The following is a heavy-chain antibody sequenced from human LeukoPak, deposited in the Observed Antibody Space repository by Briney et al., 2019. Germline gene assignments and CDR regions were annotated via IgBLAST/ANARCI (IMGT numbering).Heavy chain of an antibody. Sequence: SETLSPTCAVYGGSFSGYYWSWIRQPPGKGLEWMGYIYYSGSTNYNPSLKSRVTISVDTSKNQFSLRLSSVTAADTAVYYCARHESPLGYYYYMDVWGKGTTVTVSS. CDR3: ARHESPLGYYYYMDV. V-gene: IGHV4-59*08. D-gene: IGHD7-27*01. J-gene: IGHJ6*03. CDR2: IYYSGST. CDR1: GGSFSGYY.